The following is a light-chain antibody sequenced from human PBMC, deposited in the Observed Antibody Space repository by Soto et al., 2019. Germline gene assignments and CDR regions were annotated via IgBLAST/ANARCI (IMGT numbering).Light chain of an antibody. V-gene: IGKV1-27*01. CDR3: EEYYSASPM. J-gene: IGKJ1*01. CDR2: AAS. Sequence: DIQMTQSPSFLSASVGDRVTITCRASQGILDYVAWFQQKPGKAPNLLIYAASTLYSGVPSPFSVCGPWTDFTPATSGLQPDDVPTYYGEEYYSASPMFGRGTKVE. CDR1: QGILDY.